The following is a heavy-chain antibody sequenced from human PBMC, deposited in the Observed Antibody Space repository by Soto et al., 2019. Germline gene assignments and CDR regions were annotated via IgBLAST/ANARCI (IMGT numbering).Heavy chain of an antibody. CDR3: ARAAYCGSDSCSDAFEI. CDR2: INAGNGNT. D-gene: IGHD2-21*02. CDR1: GYTFTNYA. Sequence: QVQLVQSGAEVKKSGASVKVSCKASGYTFTNYAMHWVRQAPGQRLEWMGWINAGNGNTKYSQQFQGRVTITRDTSASTAYTELSSLRSEDTAVYYCARAAYCGSDSCSDAFEIWGQGTVVTVSS. V-gene: IGHV1-3*01. J-gene: IGHJ3*02.